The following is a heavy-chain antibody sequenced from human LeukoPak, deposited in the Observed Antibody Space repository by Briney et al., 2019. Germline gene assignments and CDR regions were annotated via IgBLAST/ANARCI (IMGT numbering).Heavy chain of an antibody. CDR1: GFTFSSYA. V-gene: IGHV3-23*01. J-gene: IGHJ5*02. CDR3: AIFRSYSDSSGRNH. D-gene: IGHD3-22*01. Sequence: PGGSLRLSCAASGFTFSSYAMSWVRQAPGEGLEWIAGIGSGGSTYYADCVKGRFTISRDNSNNTLYLQMNSLRAEDTAVYYCAIFRSYSDSSGRNHWGQGTLVTVST. CDR2: IGSGGST.